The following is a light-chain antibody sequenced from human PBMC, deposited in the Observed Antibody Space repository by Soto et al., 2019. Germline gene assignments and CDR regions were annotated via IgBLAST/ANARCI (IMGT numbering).Light chain of an antibody. CDR2: AAS. CDR3: QQLNDYPLT. J-gene: IGKJ4*01. CDR1: QGISSY. Sequence: DIQLTQSPSFLSASVGDRVTITCRASQGISSYLAWYQQKPGKAPKLLIYAASTLQSGVPSRFSGSGSGTEFTLTISSLQPEDFATYYCQQLNDYPLTFGGGTTMEIK. V-gene: IGKV1-9*01.